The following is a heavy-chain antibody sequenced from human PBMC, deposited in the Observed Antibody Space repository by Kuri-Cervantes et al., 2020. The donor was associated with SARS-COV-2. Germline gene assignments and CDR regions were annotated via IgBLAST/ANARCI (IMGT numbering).Heavy chain of an antibody. V-gene: IGHV3-30*18. Sequence: GGSLRLSCAASGFTFSSYGMHWVRQAPGKGLEWVAVISYDGSNKYYADSVKGRFTISRDNSKNTLYLQMNSLRAEDTAVYYCAKDVGYFGGMDVWGQGTMVTVSS. CDR1: GFTFSSYG. J-gene: IGHJ6*02. CDR2: ISYDGSNK. D-gene: IGHD3-9*01. CDR3: AKDVGYFGGMDV.